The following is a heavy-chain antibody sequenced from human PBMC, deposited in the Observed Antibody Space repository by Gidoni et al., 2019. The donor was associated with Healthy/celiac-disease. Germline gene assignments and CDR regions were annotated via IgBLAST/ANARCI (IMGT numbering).Heavy chain of an antibody. Sequence: EVQLVQSGAEVKAPGESLKISGKGSGYSVTSYWIGWVRQMPGKGLAWMWIIYPVDSVTRNIPSFPGQVTISADKSISTAYLQWSSLKASDTAMYFCARQGYDSSGDAFDIWGQGTLVTVSS. V-gene: IGHV5-51*01. CDR2: IYPVDSVT. D-gene: IGHD3-22*01. J-gene: IGHJ3*02. CDR3: ARQGYDSSGDAFDI. CDR1: GYSVTSYW.